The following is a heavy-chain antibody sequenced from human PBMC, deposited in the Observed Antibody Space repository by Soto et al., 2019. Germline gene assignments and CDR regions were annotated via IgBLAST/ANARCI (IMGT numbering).Heavy chain of an antibody. V-gene: IGHV3-72*01. CDR1: GFTFSDHY. D-gene: IGHD4-17*01. Sequence: EVQLVESGGGLVQPGGSLRLSCAASGFTFSDHYMDWVRQAPGKGLEWVGRTRNKANSYTTEYAASVKGRFTISRDDSKNSLYLQMTSRKTEDTAVYYCAREDYGDYDYWGQGTLVTVSS. CDR3: AREDYGDYDY. CDR2: TRNKANSYTT. J-gene: IGHJ4*02.